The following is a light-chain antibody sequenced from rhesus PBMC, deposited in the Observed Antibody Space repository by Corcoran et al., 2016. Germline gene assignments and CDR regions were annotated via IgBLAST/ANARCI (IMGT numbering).Light chain of an antibody. Sequence: DIQMTQSPSSLSASVGDRVTITCRASENVNNYLNWYQQKPGKSPKLLSDKASTLQSGVPSRLSGSGSGTDYTFTISSLQPEDFATYYCQHGYGTPYSFGQGTKVEIK. CDR3: QHGYGTPYS. CDR2: KAS. V-gene: IGKV1-74*01. CDR1: ENVNNY. J-gene: IGKJ2*01.